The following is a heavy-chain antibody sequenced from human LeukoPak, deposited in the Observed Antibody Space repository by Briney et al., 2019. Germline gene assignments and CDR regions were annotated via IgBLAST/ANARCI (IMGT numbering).Heavy chain of an antibody. CDR1: GLSFTSYW. Sequence: GESLKISCQGSGLSFTSYWFAWVRQMPGKGLEWMGIVYPGDSDTRYSPSFQGQVAISDDKSISTAYLQWSSLKASDTAMYYCARQVDIAVAGYDYWGQGTLITVSS. J-gene: IGHJ4*02. CDR2: VYPGDSDT. CDR3: ARQVDIAVAGYDY. V-gene: IGHV5-51*01. D-gene: IGHD6-13*01.